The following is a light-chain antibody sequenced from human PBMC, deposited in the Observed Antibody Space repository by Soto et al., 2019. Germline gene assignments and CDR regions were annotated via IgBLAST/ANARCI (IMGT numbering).Light chain of an antibody. Sequence: EIVMTQSPATLSVSPGERATLSCRASQSISSNLAWYQQKPGQAPRLLIYAASTRATGIPDRFSGSGSGTEFTLTISSLQSEDFAVYYCQQYNNWPFTFGPGTKVDIK. CDR1: QSISSN. J-gene: IGKJ3*01. V-gene: IGKV3D-15*01. CDR2: AAS. CDR3: QQYNNWPFT.